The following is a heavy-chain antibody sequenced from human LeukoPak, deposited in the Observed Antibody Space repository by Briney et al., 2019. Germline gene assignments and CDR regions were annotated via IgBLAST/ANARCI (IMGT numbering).Heavy chain of an antibody. V-gene: IGHV3-21*01. Sequence: GGSLRLSCAASGFSLSSYSMNWVRQAPGRGLEWVSSITISSNFIYYADSVKGRFTISRDNAKSSLFLQMNSLRAEDTAVYFCARDGHGDGFLTGYSYFGMDVWGQGTTVTVSS. CDR3: ARDGHGDGFLTGYSYFGMDV. CDR2: ITISSNFI. D-gene: IGHD3-9*01. CDR1: GFSLSSYS. J-gene: IGHJ6*02.